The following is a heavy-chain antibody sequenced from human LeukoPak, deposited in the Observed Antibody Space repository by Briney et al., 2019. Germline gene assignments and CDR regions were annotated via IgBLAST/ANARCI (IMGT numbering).Heavy chain of an antibody. CDR2: IIPIFGTA. J-gene: IGHJ4*02. CDR3: ASSPGDYYFDY. CDR1: GGTFSSYA. D-gene: IGHD1-26*01. V-gene: IGHV1-69*01. Sequence: SVKVSCKASGGTFSSYAISWVRQAPGQGLEWMGGIIPIFGTANYAQKFQGRVTITADESTSTAYMELSSLRSEGTAVYYCASSPGDYYFDYWGQGTLVTVSS.